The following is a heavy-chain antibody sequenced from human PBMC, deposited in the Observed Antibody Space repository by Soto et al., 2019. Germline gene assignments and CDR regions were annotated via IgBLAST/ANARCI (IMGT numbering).Heavy chain of an antibody. CDR3: ARVATRGYSYGHDAFDI. CDR2: IYSGGST. J-gene: IGHJ3*02. CDR1: GFTVSSNY. D-gene: IGHD5-18*01. Sequence: GGYLRLSCAAYGFTVSSNYMSWVRQAPGKGLEWVSVIYSGGSTYYADSVKGRFTISRDNSKNTLYLQMNSLGAEDTAVYYCARVATRGYSYGHDAFDIWSQGTMDIVSS. V-gene: IGHV3-53*01.